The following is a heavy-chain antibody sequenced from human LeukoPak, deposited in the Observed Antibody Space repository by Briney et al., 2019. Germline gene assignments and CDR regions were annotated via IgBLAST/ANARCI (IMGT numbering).Heavy chain of an antibody. V-gene: IGHV4-31*03. J-gene: IGHJ4*02. Sequence: SQTLSLTCTVSGGSISSGGYYWSWIRQHPGKGLEWIGYIYYSGSTYYNPSLKSRVTISVDTSKNQFSLKLSSVTAADTAVYYCARDRRGRDDYVWGSYPTGYWGQGTLVTVSS. D-gene: IGHD3-16*02. CDR3: ARDRRGRDDYVWGSYPTGY. CDR1: GGSISSGGYY. CDR2: IYYSGST.